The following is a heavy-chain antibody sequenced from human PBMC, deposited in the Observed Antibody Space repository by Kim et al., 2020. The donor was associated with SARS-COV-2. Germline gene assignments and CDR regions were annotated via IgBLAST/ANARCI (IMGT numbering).Heavy chain of an antibody. CDR2: ISSSGSTM. Sequence: GGSLRLSCAASRFTFSDYYMNWTRQVPGKGLEWISYISSSGSTMYYADSVKGRFTISRDNARKSLYLQMNSLRAEDTAVYYCARSLFDFWGHGTLVTVSS. CDR3: ARSLFDF. V-gene: IGHV3-11*01. J-gene: IGHJ5*01. CDR1: RFTFSDYY.